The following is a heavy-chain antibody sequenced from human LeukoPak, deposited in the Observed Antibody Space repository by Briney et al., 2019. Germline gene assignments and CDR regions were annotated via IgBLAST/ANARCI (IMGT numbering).Heavy chain of an antibody. J-gene: IGHJ5*02. Sequence: GESLKISCKGSGYSFTSYWISWVRQMPGKGLEWMGRIDPSDSYTNYSPSFQGQVTISADKSISTAYLQWSSLKASDTAMYYCARQYSSGGYSNWFDPWGQGTLVTASS. CDR3: ARQYSSGGYSNWFDP. CDR2: IDPSDSYT. D-gene: IGHD6-19*01. CDR1: GYSFTSYW. V-gene: IGHV5-10-1*04.